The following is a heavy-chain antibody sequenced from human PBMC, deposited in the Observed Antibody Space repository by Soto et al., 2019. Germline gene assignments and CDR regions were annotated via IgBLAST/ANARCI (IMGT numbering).Heavy chain of an antibody. CDR1: GYTFTSYG. CDR3: ARDESGYDWGLAFDI. D-gene: IGHD5-12*01. V-gene: IGHV1-69*04. Sequence: GASVKVSCKASGYTFTSYGISWVRQAPGQGLEWMGRIIPILGIANYAQKFQGRVTITADKSTSTAYMELSSLRSEDTAVYYCARDESGYDWGLAFDIWGQGTMVTVSS. J-gene: IGHJ3*02. CDR2: IIPILGIA.